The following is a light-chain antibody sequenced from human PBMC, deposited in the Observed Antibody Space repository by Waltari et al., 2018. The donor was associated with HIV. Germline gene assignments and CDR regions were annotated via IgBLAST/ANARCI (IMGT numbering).Light chain of an antibody. CDR1: SGHSDYA. J-gene: IGLJ2*01. V-gene: IGLV4-69*01. CDR3: QTWDTGIII. CDR2: LNNDGSH. Sequence: QPVLTQSPSAAASLGASVKLTCTLSSGHSDYAIAWHQQHPQKGPRYLMRLNNDGSHYKGDGIPDRFSGSSSGAERYLIISSLQSGDEADYYCQTWDTGIIIFGGGTKLTVL.